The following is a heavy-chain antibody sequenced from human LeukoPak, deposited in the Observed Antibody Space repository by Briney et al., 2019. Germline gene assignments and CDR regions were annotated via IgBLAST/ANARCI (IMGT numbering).Heavy chain of an antibody. CDR1: GFTFSSYG. D-gene: IGHD3-22*01. V-gene: IGHV3-30*02. CDR2: IRYDGSNK. J-gene: IGHJ4*02. CDR3: ARGEYYYDSSGYYY. Sequence: GGSLRLSCAASGFTFSSYGMHWVRQAPGKGLEWVAFIRYDGSNKYYADSVKGRFTISRDSSKNTLYLQMNSLRAEDTAVYYCARGEYYYDSSGYYYWGQGTLVTVSS.